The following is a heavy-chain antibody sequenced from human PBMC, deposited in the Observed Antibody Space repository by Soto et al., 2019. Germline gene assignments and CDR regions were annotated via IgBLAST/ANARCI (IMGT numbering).Heavy chain of an antibody. J-gene: IGHJ5*02. CDR2: IIPIFGTA. Sequence: QVQLVQSGAEVKKPGSSVKVSCKASGGTFSSYAISWVRQAPGQGLEWMGGIIPIFGTANYAQKFQGRVXIXAAXSTSTAYMELSSLRSEDTAVYYCAGQRELLSWFDPWGQGTLVTVSS. D-gene: IGHD1-26*01. CDR3: AGQRELLSWFDP. V-gene: IGHV1-69*12. CDR1: GGTFSSYA.